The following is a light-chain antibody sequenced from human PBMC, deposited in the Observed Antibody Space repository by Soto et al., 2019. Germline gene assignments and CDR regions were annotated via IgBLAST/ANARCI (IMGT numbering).Light chain of an antibody. V-gene: IGLV1-44*01. CDR3: AAWDASLNGYV. CDR1: SSNIGSNT. Sequence: QSVLTQPPSASGTPGQRVTISCSGSSSNIGSNTVNWYQQLPGTAPKLHIYSNNQRPSGAHERFSGSKSGTSASLAISGLQSEDEADYYCAAWDASLNGYVFGTGTKVTVL. CDR2: SNN. J-gene: IGLJ1*01.